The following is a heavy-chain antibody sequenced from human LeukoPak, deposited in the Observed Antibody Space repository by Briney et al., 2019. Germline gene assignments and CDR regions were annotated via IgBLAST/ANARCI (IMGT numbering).Heavy chain of an antibody. D-gene: IGHD1-26*01. CDR1: GFTFSCHS. Sequence: GGSLRLSCAATGFTFSCHSMGWVRQAPGRGLEWVSHITSGGTVYYADSVKGRFTISRDNAKNSVYLQMSGLRAEDTAVYYCARGWGRYSGSYWGYYFDYWGQGTRVTVSS. CDR2: ITSGGTV. J-gene: IGHJ4*02. V-gene: IGHV3-48*01. CDR3: ARGWGRYSGSYWGYYFDY.